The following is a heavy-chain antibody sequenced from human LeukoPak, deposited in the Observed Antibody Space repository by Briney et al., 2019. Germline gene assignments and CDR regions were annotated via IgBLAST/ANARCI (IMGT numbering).Heavy chain of an antibody. CDR1: GFTFTSHA. J-gene: IGHJ4*02. D-gene: IGHD3-22*01. Sequence: GGSLRLSCAASGFTFTSHAMSWVSQAPGKWLEWVSGMSGTGGSAYYADSVKGRFTISRDNSKNTLYLQMNSLRAEDTAVYYCAKAVVYDGNANYFDYWGQGTLVTVSS. CDR2: MSGTGGSA. V-gene: IGHV3-23*01. CDR3: AKAVVYDGNANYFDY.